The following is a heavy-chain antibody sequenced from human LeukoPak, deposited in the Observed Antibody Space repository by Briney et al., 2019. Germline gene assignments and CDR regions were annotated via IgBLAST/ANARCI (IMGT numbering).Heavy chain of an antibody. CDR3: ARGLLGYCSGGSCYYFDY. V-gene: IGHV1-8*01. Sequence: ASVKVSCKASGYTFTSYDINWLRQATGQGLEWMGWMNPSSGNTGYAQKFQGRVTMTRNTSISTAYMELSSLRSEDTAVYYCARGLLGYCSGGSCYYFDYWGQGTLVTVSS. CDR1: GYTFTSYD. J-gene: IGHJ4*02. CDR2: MNPSSGNT. D-gene: IGHD2-15*01.